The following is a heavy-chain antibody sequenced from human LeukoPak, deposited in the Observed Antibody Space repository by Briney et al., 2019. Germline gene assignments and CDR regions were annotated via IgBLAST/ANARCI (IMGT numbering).Heavy chain of an antibody. CDR2: ICPGDSDT. CDR1: GYGFSSYW. J-gene: IGHJ4*02. V-gene: IGHV5-51*01. CDR3: ARHTTVGGSLRFDY. Sequence: GESLKISCKGSGYGFSSYWIGWVRQMPGKGLEYMGIICPGDSDTRYSQSFQGQVTISADKSVTTAYLQWSSLKASDTAMYYCARHTTVGGSLRFDYWGQGTLVSVSS. D-gene: IGHD4-23*01.